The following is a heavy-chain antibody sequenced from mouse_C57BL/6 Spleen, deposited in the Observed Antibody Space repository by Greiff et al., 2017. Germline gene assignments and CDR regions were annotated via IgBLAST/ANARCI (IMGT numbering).Heavy chain of an antibody. CDR3: AEEDLAY. CDR1: GFTFSDYG. Sequence: DVKLVESGGGLVKPGGSLKLSCAASGFTFSDYGMHWVRQAPEKGLEWVAYISSGSSTIYYADTVKGRFTISRDNAKNTLFLQMTSLRSEDTAMYYCAEEDLAYWGQGTLVTVSA. V-gene: IGHV5-17*01. J-gene: IGHJ3*01. CDR2: ISSGSSTI.